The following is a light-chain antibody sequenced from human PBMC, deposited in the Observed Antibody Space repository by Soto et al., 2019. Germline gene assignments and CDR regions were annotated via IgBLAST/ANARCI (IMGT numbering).Light chain of an antibody. CDR2: WAS. CDR3: QHYYSIPWT. CDR1: QSVLSSSNNRNY. Sequence: DIVMTQSRDSLAVSLGERATINCKSSQSVLSSSNNRNYLAWYQQKSGQPPKLLIYWASTRESGVPDRFSGSGSGTDFTLTISSLQAEDVAAYYCQHYYSIPWTFGQGTRVEIK. V-gene: IGKV4-1*01. J-gene: IGKJ1*01.